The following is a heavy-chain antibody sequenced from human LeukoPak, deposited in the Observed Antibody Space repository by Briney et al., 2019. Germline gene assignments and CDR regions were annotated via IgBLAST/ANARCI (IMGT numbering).Heavy chain of an antibody. J-gene: IGHJ4*02. V-gene: IGHV3-21*01. CDR2: ISSSSSYI. Sequence: GGSLRLSCAASGFTFGSYSMNWVRQAPGKGLEWVSSISSSSSYIYYADSVKGRFTISRDNAKNSLYLQMNSLRAEDTAVYYCAGGPPRNPFDYWGQGTLVTVSS. CDR1: GFTFGSYS. CDR3: AGGPPRNPFDY.